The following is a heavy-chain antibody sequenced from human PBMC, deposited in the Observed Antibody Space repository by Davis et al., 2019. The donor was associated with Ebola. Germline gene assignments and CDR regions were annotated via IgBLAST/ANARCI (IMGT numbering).Heavy chain of an antibody. CDR2: IGIYNLKT. D-gene: IGHD2-15*01. Sequence: ASVKVSCKASGYIFTSYGINWVRQAPGQGLEWMGWIGIYNLKTHYAQKFQGRVSLTTDTTSTAYMELRSLRPDDTAVYYCARGSENYCIGTTCYLSEADFWGQGTQVTVS. CDR3: ARGSENYCIGTTCYLSEADF. J-gene: IGHJ4*02. V-gene: IGHV1-18*01. CDR1: GYIFTSYG.